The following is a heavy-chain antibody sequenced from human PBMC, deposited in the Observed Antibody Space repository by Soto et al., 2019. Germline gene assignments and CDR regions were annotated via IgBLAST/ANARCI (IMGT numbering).Heavy chain of an antibody. V-gene: IGHV2-5*02. CDR3: AHRGSGGWAIFDS. J-gene: IGHJ4*02. CDR2: IYWDDDT. Sequence: QITLKESGPTLVKPTQTLTLTCTFSGFSLSTSGVGVGGIRQPPGKAPEWLALIYWDDDTRYSPFLRSRLTTAKDPSKNVVVLTMTDMDPVDTGTYSCAHRGSGGWAIFDSWGQGTLVTVSS. CDR1: GFSLSTSGVG. D-gene: IGHD6-19*01.